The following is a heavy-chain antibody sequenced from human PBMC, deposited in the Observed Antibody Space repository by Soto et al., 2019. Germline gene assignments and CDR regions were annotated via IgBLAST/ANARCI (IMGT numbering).Heavy chain of an antibody. CDR1: GFTLRTYA. J-gene: IGHJ6*02. Sequence: GSLRVSCAASGFTLRTYAMEWVRQAPGKGLDWVALISYDGNNKYYADSVRGRFTISRDNSKNTLYLQMNTLRPEDTALYFCARPVEPFYYYGMDVWGQGTTVTVSS. CDR2: ISYDGNNK. V-gene: IGHV3-30-3*01. CDR3: ARPVEPFYYYGMDV.